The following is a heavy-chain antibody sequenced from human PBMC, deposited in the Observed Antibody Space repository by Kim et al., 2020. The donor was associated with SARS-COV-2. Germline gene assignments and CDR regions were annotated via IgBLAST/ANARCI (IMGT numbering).Heavy chain of an antibody. CDR3: AKDLASGNYYYYYGMDV. Sequence: GGSLRLSCAASGFTFSSYFLPFFLPVQGEGLEWVAVISYDGSDKYYADSVKGRFTISRDNSKNTLYLQMNSLRAEDTAVYYCAKDLASGNYYYYYGMDVWGQGTTVTVSS. CDR1: GFTFSSYF. V-gene: IGHV3-30*18. CDR2: ISYDGSDK. J-gene: IGHJ6*02.